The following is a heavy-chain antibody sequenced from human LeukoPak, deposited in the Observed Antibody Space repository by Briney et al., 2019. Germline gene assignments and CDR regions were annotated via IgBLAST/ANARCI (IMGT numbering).Heavy chain of an antibody. CDR3: ARASYSYDINGWVPFDY. D-gene: IGHD3-22*01. CDR1: GGSISSYH. Sequence: SETLSLTCTVSGGSISSYHWSWIRQPPGKGLEWIGYIYYSGSTNYNPSLKSRVTISGDTSKNQFSLRLSSVTAADTAVYYCARASYSYDINGWVPFDYWGQGTLVTVSS. J-gene: IGHJ4*02. CDR2: IYYSGST. V-gene: IGHV4-59*08.